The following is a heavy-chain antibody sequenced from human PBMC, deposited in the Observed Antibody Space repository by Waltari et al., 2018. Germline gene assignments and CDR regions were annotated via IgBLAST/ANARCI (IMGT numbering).Heavy chain of an antibody. D-gene: IGHD4-17*01. J-gene: IGHJ3*02. CDR3: AHTFRYGDYVVGYAFDI. V-gene: IGHV2-5*01. CDR1: GFSLSTSGVG. CDR2: IYWNDDK. Sequence: QITLKESGPTLVTPTQTLTLTCTFSGFSLSTSGVGVGWIRQPTGKALEWLALIYWNDDKRYSPSLKSRLTITKDTSKNQVVLTMTNMDPVDTATYYCAHTFRYGDYVVGYAFDIWGQGTMVTGSS.